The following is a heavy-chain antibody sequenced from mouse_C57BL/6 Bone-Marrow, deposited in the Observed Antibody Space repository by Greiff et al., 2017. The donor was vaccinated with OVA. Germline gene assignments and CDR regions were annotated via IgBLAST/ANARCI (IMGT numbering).Heavy chain of an antibody. CDR1: GFSLTSYG. CDR3: AKNRGLRRPYYAMDY. J-gene: IGHJ4*01. Sequence: VQLQQSGPGLVQPSQSLSITCTVSGFSLTSYGVHWVRQSPGKGLEWLGVIWRGGSTDYNAAFMSRLSITKDNSKSQVFFKMNSLQADDNAIYYCAKNRGLRRPYYAMDYWGQGTSVTVSS. D-gene: IGHD2-4*01. CDR2: IWRGGST. V-gene: IGHV2-5*01.